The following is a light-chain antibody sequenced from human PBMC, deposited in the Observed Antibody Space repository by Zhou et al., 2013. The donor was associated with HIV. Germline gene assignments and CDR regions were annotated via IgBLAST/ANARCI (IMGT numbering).Light chain of an antibody. CDR1: QSVSNNY. CDR3: QQYSSSPVT. Sequence: NMLTQSPGILSLSPGERATLSCRASQSVSNNYLAWYQQKPGQAPRLLIYGTSNRATGIPDRFSGSGSGTDFTLTISGLEPEDFAVYYCQQYSSSPVTFGPGTKVDIK. J-gene: IGKJ3*01. CDR2: GTS. V-gene: IGKV3-20*01.